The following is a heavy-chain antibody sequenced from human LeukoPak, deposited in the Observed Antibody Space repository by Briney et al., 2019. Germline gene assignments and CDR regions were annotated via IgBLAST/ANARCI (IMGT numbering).Heavy chain of an antibody. Sequence: PGGSLRLSCAASGFTFSSYAMNWVRQAPGKGLEWVANIKQDGSEKYYVDSVKGRFTISRDNAKNSLYLQMNSLRAEDTAVYYCARLGPSGYDWGDAFDIWGQGTMVTVSS. V-gene: IGHV3-7*01. CDR1: GFTFSSYA. D-gene: IGHD5-12*01. J-gene: IGHJ3*02. CDR3: ARLGPSGYDWGDAFDI. CDR2: IKQDGSEK.